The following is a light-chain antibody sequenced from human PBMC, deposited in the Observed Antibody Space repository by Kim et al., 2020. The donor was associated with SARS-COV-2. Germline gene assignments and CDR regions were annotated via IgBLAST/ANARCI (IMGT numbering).Light chain of an antibody. CDR1: KLGDKY. J-gene: IGLJ3*02. CDR3: KAWDSSTAV. Sequence: SYELTQPPSVSVSPGQTASITCSGDKLGDKYACWYQQKPGQSPVLVIYQDSKRPSGIPERFSGSISGNIATLTISGTQAMDEADYYCKAWDSSTAVFGGG. CDR2: QDS. V-gene: IGLV3-1*01.